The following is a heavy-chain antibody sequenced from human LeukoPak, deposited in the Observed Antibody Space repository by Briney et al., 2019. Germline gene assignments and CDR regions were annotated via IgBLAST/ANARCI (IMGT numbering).Heavy chain of an antibody. V-gene: IGHV4-30-2*01. D-gene: IGHD3-9*01. Sequence: SQTLSLTSAVSGGSISSGGYSWSWIRQPPGKGLEWIGYIYHSGSTYYNPSLKSRVTISVDRSKNQFSLKLSSVTAADTAVYYCARAPTYYDILTGYYAPHFDYWGQGTLVTVSS. CDR1: GGSISSGGYS. CDR2: IYHSGST. J-gene: IGHJ4*02. CDR3: ARAPTYYDILTGYYAPHFDY.